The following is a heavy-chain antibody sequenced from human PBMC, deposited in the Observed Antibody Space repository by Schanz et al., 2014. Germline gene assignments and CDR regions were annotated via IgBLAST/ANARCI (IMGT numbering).Heavy chain of an antibody. CDR2: LSGSGGST. J-gene: IGHJ4*02. CDR1: GFTFNSYA. Sequence: EVQLVESGGGLVQPGGSLRLSCAASGFTFNSYAMTWVRQAPGKGLEWVSALSGSGGSTYYADSVKGRFTISRDNSKNTLYLQMNSLRAEDTAVYYCAKQIHYDIWTVTRYWGQGTLVTVSS. D-gene: IGHD3-9*01. CDR3: AKQIHYDIWTVTRY. V-gene: IGHV3-23*04.